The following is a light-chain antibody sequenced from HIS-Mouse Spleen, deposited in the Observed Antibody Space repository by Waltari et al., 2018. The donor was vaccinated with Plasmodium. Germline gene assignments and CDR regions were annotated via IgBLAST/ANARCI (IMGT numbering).Light chain of an antibody. CDR2: GAS. J-gene: IGKJ3*01. Sequence: EIVMTHSPAPLSVSPGERATLSCRASQSVSSNFAWYQQKPGQAPRLLIYGASTMATGIPARFSGSGSGTEFTLTISSLQSEDFAVYYCQQYNNWSFTFGPGTKVDIK. V-gene: IGKV3-15*01. CDR3: QQYNNWSFT. CDR1: QSVSSN.